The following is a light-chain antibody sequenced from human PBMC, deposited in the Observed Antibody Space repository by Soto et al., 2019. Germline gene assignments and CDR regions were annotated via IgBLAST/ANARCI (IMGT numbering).Light chain of an antibody. Sequence: EVVLTQSQATLSFSPGERATLSCRASQSVSSYLAWYQQKPGQAPRLLIYDASNRASGIPARFSGSGSGTDFTLTISSLEPEDSAVYYCQQRSNWRTFGQGTKVAIK. J-gene: IGKJ1*01. CDR1: QSVSSY. V-gene: IGKV3-11*01. CDR2: DAS. CDR3: QQRSNWRT.